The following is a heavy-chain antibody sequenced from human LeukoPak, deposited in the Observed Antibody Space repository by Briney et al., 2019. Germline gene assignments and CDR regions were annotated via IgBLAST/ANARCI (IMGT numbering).Heavy chain of an antibody. CDR2: IYYSGTT. Sequence: SETLSLTCTVSGGSINSRSYSWSWIRQPPGKGLEWIGYIYYSGTTNYNPSLKSRVTISVDTSNNQFSLRLTSVTAADTAVYYCARYSEPPRYFDYWGQGTLVTVSS. D-gene: IGHD2-15*01. CDR3: ARYSEPPRYFDY. V-gene: IGHV4-61*01. CDR1: GGSINSRSYS. J-gene: IGHJ4*02.